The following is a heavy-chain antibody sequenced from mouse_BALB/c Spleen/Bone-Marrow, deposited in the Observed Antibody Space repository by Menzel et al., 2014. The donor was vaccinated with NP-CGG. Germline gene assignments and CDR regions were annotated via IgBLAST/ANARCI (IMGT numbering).Heavy chain of an antibody. CDR3: ANYRYGWYFDV. CDR1: GFNIKDTY. CDR2: IDPANGNT. Sequence: VHLQQPGAELVKPGASVKLSCTASGFNIKDTYMHWVKQRPEQGLEWIGRIDPANGNTKYDPKFQGKATITADTSSNTAYLQLSSLTSEDTAVYYCANYRYGWYFDVWGAGTTVTVSS. J-gene: IGHJ1*01. D-gene: IGHD2-14*01. V-gene: IGHV14-3*02.